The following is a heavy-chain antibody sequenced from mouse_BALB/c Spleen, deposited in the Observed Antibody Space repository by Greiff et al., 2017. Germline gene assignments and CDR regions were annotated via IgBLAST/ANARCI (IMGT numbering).Heavy chain of an antibody. CDR1: GFSLTSYG. D-gene: IGHD1-1*01. V-gene: IGHV2-6-2*01. CDR3: ARHYYYGSSYEDAMDY. J-gene: IGHJ4*01. Sequence: VQGVESGPDLVAPSQSLSITCTVSGFSLTSYGVHWVRQPPGKGLEWLVVIWSDGSTTYNSALKSRLSISKDNSKSQVFLKMNSLQTDDRAMYYCARHYYYGSSYEDAMDYWGQGTSVTVSS. CDR2: IWSDGST.